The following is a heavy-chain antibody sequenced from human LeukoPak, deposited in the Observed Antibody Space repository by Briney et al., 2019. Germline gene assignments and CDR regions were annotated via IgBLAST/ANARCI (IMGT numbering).Heavy chain of an antibody. CDR3: SREIYGSGDY. D-gene: IGHD3-10*01. J-gene: IGHJ4*02. CDR2: IRSKAYGGTT. V-gene: IGHV3-49*03. Sequence: GGSLRLSCTASGFTFGDFLMSWLRHAPGKGLEYIGFIRSKAYGGTTDYAASVRGRFIISRDNSKSIAYLQMNSLKTEDTAVYYCSREIYGSGDYWGRGTLVTVSS. CDR1: GFTFGDFL.